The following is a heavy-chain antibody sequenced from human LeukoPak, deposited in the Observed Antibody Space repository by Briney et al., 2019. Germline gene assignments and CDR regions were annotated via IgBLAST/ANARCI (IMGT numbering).Heavy chain of an antibody. V-gene: IGHV3-23*01. CDR2: ISGTGGSI. J-gene: IGHJ4*02. D-gene: IGHD2/OR15-2a*01. CDR3: AKDQSFLYTTHDY. Sequence: PGGSLRLSCAASGFTFSSYAMSWVRQAPGKGLEWVSGISGTGGSIYYADSVKGRFTISRDNSKNTLYLQMNSLRAEDTALYYCAKDQSFLYTTHDYWGQGTLVTVSS. CDR1: GFTFSSYA.